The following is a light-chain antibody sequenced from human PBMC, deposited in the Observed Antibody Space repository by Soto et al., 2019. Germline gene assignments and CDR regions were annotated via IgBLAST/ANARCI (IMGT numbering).Light chain of an antibody. CDR3: QTWGTGIVL. CDR2: LNSDGSH. Sequence: QLVLTQSPSASASLGASVKLTCTLSSGHSSYAISWHQQQPEKGPRYLMKLNSDGSHSKGDGIPDRFSGSSSGAERYLTISRLQSEDEADYYCQTWGTGIVLFGGGTKLTVL. J-gene: IGLJ2*01. CDR1: SGHSSYA. V-gene: IGLV4-69*01.